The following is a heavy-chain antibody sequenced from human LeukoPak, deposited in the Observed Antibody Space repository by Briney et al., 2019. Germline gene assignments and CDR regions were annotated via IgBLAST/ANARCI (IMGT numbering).Heavy chain of an antibody. Sequence: GGSLRLYCAGSGFTDSSNYMSWVRQAPGKGLEWGSVIDSGGSTYYADSVKGGFTISRDYSKNTLYLQMNSLRAEDTAVYYCATAAGTWVNNDYYMDVWGKGTTVTVSS. CDR2: IDSGGST. V-gene: IGHV3-53*01. D-gene: IGHD6-13*01. J-gene: IGHJ6*03. CDR3: ATAAGTWVNNDYYMDV. CDR1: GFTDSSNY.